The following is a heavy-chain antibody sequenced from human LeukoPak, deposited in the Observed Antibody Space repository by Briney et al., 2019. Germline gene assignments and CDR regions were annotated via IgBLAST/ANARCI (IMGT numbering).Heavy chain of an antibody. D-gene: IGHD6-19*01. CDR3: ARGSFAVAGLSDY. V-gene: IGHV3-30*03. CDR2: ISYDGSNK. Sequence: GGSLRLSCAASGFTFSSYGMHWVRQAPGKGLEWVAIISYDGSNKYYADSVKGRFTISRDNAKNSLYLQMNSLRAEDTAVYYCARGSFAVAGLSDYWGQGTLVTVSS. CDR1: GFTFSSYG. J-gene: IGHJ4*02.